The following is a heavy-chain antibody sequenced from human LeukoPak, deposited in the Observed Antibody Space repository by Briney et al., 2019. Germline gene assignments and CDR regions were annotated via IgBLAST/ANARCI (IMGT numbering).Heavy chain of an antibody. CDR3: AKEVNKWLRKDRAKMSYFDY. CDR2: ISSSGSTI. D-gene: IGHD5-12*01. Sequence: GSLRLSCAASGFTFSSYEMNWVRQAPGKGLEWVSYISSSGSTIYYADSVKGRFTISRDNSKNTLYLQMNSLRAEDTAVYYCAKEVNKWLRKDRAKMSYFDYWGQGTLVTVSS. J-gene: IGHJ4*02. V-gene: IGHV3-48*03. CDR1: GFTFSSYE.